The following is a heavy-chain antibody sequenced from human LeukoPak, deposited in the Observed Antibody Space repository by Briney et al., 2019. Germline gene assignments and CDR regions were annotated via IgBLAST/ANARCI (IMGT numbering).Heavy chain of an antibody. D-gene: IGHD3-10*01. J-gene: IGHJ4*02. CDR3: ARDRYYYGSGSSYYFDY. V-gene: IGHV6-1*01. CDR2: TYYRSKWYN. CDR1: ADRVSSTSAA. Sequence: SQTLSLTCALSADRVSSTSAAWNWIRQSPSRGLEWLGRTYYRSKWYNEYAVSVKSRITINPDTSKNRFYLQLNCVTLEDTAVYCCARDRYYYGSGSSYYFDYWGQGTLVTVSS.